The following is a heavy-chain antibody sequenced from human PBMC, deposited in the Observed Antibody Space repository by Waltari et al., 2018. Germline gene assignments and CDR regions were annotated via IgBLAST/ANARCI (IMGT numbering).Heavy chain of an antibody. CDR1: GGPISSSSHY. CDR2: INYIGNP. CDR3: ARRARAGSGVYYFDS. D-gene: IGHD3-3*01. J-gene: IGHJ4*02. Sequence: QLQLQESGPGLVKPSETLSLPCTVSGGPISSSSHYWGWIRQPPGKGLEWIGSINYIGNPYNTRARKGRVTISVDTSKNQFSLKMNSVTATDTAVYYCARRARAGSGVYYFDSWGQGTLVTVSS. V-gene: IGHV4-39*01.